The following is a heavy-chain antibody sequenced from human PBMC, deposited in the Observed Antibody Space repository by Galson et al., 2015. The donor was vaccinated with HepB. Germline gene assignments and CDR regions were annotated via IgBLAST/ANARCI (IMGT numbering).Heavy chain of an antibody. CDR3: ATWGLYYDILTGYSYFDY. Sequence: SVKVSCKVSGYTLTELSMHWVRQAPGKGLEWMGGFDPEDGETIYAQKFQGRVTMTEDTSTDTAYMELSSLRSEDTAVYYCATWGLYYDILTGYSYFDYWGQGTLVTVSS. CDR2: FDPEDGET. D-gene: IGHD3-9*01. CDR1: GYTLTELS. V-gene: IGHV1-24*01. J-gene: IGHJ4*02.